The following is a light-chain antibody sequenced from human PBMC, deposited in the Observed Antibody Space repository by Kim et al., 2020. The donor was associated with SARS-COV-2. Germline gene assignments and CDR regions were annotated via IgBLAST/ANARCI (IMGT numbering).Light chain of an antibody. Sequence: LGQTVRITCQGDSLRSYYASWYQQRPGQAPVLVIYGKNNRPSGIPDRFSGSSSGNTASLTITGAQAEDEADYYCNSRDSSGNHVVFGGGTQLTVL. CDR2: GKN. CDR1: SLRSYY. J-gene: IGLJ2*01. V-gene: IGLV3-19*01. CDR3: NSRDSSGNHVV.